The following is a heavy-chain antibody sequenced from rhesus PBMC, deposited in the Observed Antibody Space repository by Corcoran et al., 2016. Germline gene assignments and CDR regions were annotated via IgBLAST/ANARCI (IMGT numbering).Heavy chain of an antibody. Sequence: QVQLQESGPGLVKPSETPSLTCAVSGGSFRSYWWSWIRQPPGKGLEWIGGTNGNSESTTDRASRKSRIDGDRDEAENQVTLKLRSGAAADAAVYYCAREPSLWVSDQFDVWGPGVLVTVSS. V-gene: IGHV4-80*01. CDR1: GGSFRSYW. D-gene: IGHD2-33*01. J-gene: IGHJ5-1*01. CDR3: AREPSLWVSDQFDV. CDR2: TNGNSEST.